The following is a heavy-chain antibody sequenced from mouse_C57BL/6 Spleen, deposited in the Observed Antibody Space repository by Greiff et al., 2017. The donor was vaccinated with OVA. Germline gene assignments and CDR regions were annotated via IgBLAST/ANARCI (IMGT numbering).Heavy chain of an antibody. CDR3: AKNRDDYGGGGYAMDY. V-gene: IGHV2-5*01. Sequence: VQLVESGPGLVQPSQSLSITCTVSGFSLTSYGVHWVRQSPGKGLEWLGVIWRGGSTDYNAAFMSRLSITKDNSKSQVFFKMNSLQADDTAIYYCAKNRDDYGGGGYAMDYWGQGTSVTVSS. J-gene: IGHJ4*01. D-gene: IGHD2-4*01. CDR1: GFSLTSYG. CDR2: IWRGGST.